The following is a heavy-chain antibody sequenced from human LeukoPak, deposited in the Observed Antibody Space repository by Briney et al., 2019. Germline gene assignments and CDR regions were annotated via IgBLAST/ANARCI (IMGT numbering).Heavy chain of an antibody. J-gene: IGHJ4*02. D-gene: IGHD3-10*01. Sequence: GGSLRLPCAASGFTVSTNYMTWVRQAPGKGLEWVSVVYSGGSTYYADSVKGRFTIFRDSSKSTLYLHLNSLRAEDTAVYYCAKAVPYYYGSGSYYLDYWGQGTLVTVSS. CDR3: AKAVPYYYGSGSYYLDY. CDR2: VYSGGST. V-gene: IGHV3-53*01. CDR1: GFTVSTNY.